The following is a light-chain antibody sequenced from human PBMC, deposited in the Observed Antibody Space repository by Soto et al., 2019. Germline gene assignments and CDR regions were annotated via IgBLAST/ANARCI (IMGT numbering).Light chain of an antibody. Sequence: QSALTQPPSASGSPGQSVTISRTGTSSDVGGYNFVSWYQQHPGKAPKLMIYEVSQRPSGVSDRFSGSKSGNTASLTVSGLQAEDEADYYCSSYAGRNNLVFGGGTKLTVL. CDR3: SSYAGRNNLV. J-gene: IGLJ3*02. V-gene: IGLV2-8*01. CDR2: EVS. CDR1: SSDVGGYNF.